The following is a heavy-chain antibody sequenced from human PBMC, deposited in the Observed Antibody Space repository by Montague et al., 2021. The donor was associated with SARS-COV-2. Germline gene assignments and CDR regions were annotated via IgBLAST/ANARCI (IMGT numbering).Heavy chain of an antibody. V-gene: IGHV4-39*01. CDR3: ARLESTRGVIIRGAFHI. CDR1: GDSINNSRYY. J-gene: IGHJ3*02. Sequence: SETLSLTCSVSGDSINNSRYYWGWIRQPPGKGLEWIGTIYYSGSAYYXXXLKSHVTISVDTSKDQFSLKLNSVTATDTAVYYCARLESTRGVIIRGAFHIWGQGTKVTVSS. D-gene: IGHD3-10*01. CDR2: IYYSGSA.